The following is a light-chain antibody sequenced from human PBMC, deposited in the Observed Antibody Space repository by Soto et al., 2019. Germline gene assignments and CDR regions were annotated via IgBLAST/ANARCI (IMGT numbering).Light chain of an antibody. V-gene: IGKV1-5*03. CDR1: QSISSW. Sequence: DIQMTQSPSTLSASVGDRVTITCRDSQSISSWLAWYQQKPGKAPKLLIYKASSLESGVPSRFSGSGSGTEFTLTISSPQPDDFATYYCQQYNSYSWTFGHGTKVEIK. CDR2: KAS. CDR3: QQYNSYSWT. J-gene: IGKJ1*01.